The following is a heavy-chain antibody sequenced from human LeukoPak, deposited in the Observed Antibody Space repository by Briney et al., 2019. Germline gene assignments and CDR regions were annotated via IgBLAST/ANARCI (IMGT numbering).Heavy chain of an antibody. CDR1: GFTFSNAW. CDR2: IKSKTFGGTT. CDR3: TTLGAFDY. D-gene: IGHD3-16*01. V-gene: IGHV3-15*01. Sequence: GGSLRLSCAASGFTFSNAWMSWVRQAPGKGLEWVGRIKSKTFGGTTDYAAPVKGRSTISRDDSKNTLYLHMNTLKTEDTAIYYCTTLGAFDYWGQGTLVTVSS. J-gene: IGHJ4*02.